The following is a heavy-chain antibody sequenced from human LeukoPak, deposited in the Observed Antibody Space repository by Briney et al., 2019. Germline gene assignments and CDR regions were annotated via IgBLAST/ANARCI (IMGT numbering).Heavy chain of an antibody. Sequence: GGSLRLSCAASGFTFSSYGMHWVRQAPGKELEWVAVISYDGSNKYYTDSVKGRFTISRDNSKNTLYLQMNSLRAEDTAVYYCAKDPSPYDNSGYYDYWGQGTLVTVSS. CDR3: AKDPSPYDNSGYYDY. CDR1: GFTFSSYG. D-gene: IGHD3-22*01. CDR2: ISYDGSNK. V-gene: IGHV3-30*18. J-gene: IGHJ4*02.